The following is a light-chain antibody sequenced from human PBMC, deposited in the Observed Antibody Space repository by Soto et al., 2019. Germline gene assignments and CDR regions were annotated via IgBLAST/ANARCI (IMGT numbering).Light chain of an antibody. CDR1: QSITDW. CDR3: QYWDNYSWT. Sequence: DIQMTQSPSTLSASVGDRVTITCRASQSITDWLAWYQQKPGKAPKFLIYKASNLEDGVPSRFSGSGSGTEFTLTISSVQPDDFATYYCQYWDNYSWTFGQGTKVEIK. V-gene: IGKV1-5*03. J-gene: IGKJ1*01. CDR2: KAS.